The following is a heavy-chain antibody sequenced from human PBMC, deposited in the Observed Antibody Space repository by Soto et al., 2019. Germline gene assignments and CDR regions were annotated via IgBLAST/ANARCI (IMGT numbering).Heavy chain of an antibody. D-gene: IGHD6-13*01. CDR2: ISNDGSDK. Sequence: QVQLVESGGGVVQPGTSLRLSCAASGFTFNNYGMHWVRQAPGTGLEWVAAISNDGSDKYYADSVKGRLTISRDNSKNTLYLQMDSQRAEDTAVYYCAKDQGIAASHGIDWGQGTMVTVSS. CDR1: GFTFNNYG. J-gene: IGHJ3*01. V-gene: IGHV3-30*18. CDR3: AKDQGIAASHGID.